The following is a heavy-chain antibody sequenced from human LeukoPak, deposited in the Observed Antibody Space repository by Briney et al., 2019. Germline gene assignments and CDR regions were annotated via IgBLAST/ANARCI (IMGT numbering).Heavy chain of an antibody. V-gene: IGHV1-69*13. D-gene: IGHD3-10*01. J-gene: IGHJ4*02. Sequence: EASVKVSCKASGGTFSSYAISWVRQAPGKGLEWMGGIIPIFGTANYAQKFQGRVTITADESTSTVYMELSSLRSENTAVYYCAREPIWFGELPYYFDYWGQGTLVTVSS. CDR3: AREPIWFGELPYYFDY. CDR2: IIPIFGTA. CDR1: GGTFSSYA.